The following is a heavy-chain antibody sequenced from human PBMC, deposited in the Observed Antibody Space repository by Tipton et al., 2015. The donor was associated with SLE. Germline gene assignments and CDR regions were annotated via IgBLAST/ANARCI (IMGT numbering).Heavy chain of an antibody. Sequence: TLSLTCTVSGGSISSGNYFWSWIRQPPGKGLEWIGDIYYSGSTYYNLSLKSRVTISVDTSKNQFSLKLSSVTAADTAVYYCARALKGEGIVVVPAAVDYWGQGTLVTVSS. D-gene: IGHD2-2*01. CDR3: ARALKGEGIVVVPAAVDY. V-gene: IGHV4-30-4*01. J-gene: IGHJ4*02. CDR2: IYYSGST. CDR1: GGSISSGNYF.